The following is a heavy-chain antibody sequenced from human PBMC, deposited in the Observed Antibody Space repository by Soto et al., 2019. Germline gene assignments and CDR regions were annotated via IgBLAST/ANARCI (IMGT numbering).Heavy chain of an antibody. CDR3: ARDTGDGTFDF. J-gene: IGHJ4*02. CDR2: INAGYGNT. CDR1: GYTFSSYA. D-gene: IGHD7-27*01. Sequence: ASVKVSCKASGYTFSSYAMHWVRQAPGQRLERMGWINAGYGNTKSSQKFQDGVTISRDTSASTAYMELTSLRSEDTAVYYCARDTGDGTFDFWGQGTLVTVSS. V-gene: IGHV1-3*01.